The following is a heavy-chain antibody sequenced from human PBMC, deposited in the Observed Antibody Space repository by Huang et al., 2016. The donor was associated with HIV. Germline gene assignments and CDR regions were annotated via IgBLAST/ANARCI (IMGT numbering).Heavy chain of an antibody. CDR3: ALKGDSSGWEYFRH. J-gene: IGHJ1*01. CDR2: ISYDGGNK. Sequence: QVQLVESGGGVVQPGRSLRLSCAASGFIFSNYGMHGVRQDPGKGMGWVALISYDGGNKYYTDSVKGRFSISRDNYKNTLYLQMNSLRAEDTAVYYCALKGDSSGWEYFRHWGQGTLVTVSS. D-gene: IGHD6-19*01. V-gene: IGHV3-30*03. CDR1: GFIFSNYG.